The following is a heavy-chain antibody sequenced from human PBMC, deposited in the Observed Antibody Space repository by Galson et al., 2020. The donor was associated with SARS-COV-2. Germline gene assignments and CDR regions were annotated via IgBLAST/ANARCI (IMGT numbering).Heavy chain of an antibody. CDR3: ARYAGRGYFDN. J-gene: IGHJ4*02. CDR2: IKQDGSQK. V-gene: IGHV3-7*01. Sequence: GGSLRLSCAASGFTFISYWMTWVRQAPGKGLEWVANIKQDGSQKYYVDSVKGRFTISRDNAKNSLYLQMNSLIVEDTAVYYCARYAGRGYFDNWGQGTLVTVSS. CDR1: GFTFISYW. D-gene: IGHD2-2*01.